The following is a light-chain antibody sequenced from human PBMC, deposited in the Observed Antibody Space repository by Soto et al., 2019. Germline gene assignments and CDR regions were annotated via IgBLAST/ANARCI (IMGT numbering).Light chain of an antibody. CDR1: SSDVGLYDY. Sequence: QSVLTQPASVSGSPGQSITISCTGTSSDVGLYDYVSWYQQHPGKAPQLMIYAVSNRPSGVSNRFSASKSGNTASLFISGLQAEDEADYYCAAWDDSLDVYVFGTGTKVTVL. CDR2: AVS. J-gene: IGLJ1*01. V-gene: IGLV2-14*01. CDR3: AAWDDSLDVYV.